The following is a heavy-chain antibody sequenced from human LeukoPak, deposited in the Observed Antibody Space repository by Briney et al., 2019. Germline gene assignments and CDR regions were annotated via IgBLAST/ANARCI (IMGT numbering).Heavy chain of an antibody. CDR2: IRYDGSNK. V-gene: IGHV3-30*02. CDR3: AKGEVVRGVVLNWFDP. J-gene: IGHJ5*02. D-gene: IGHD3-10*01. Sequence: GGSLRLSCAASGFTFSSYGMHWVRQAPGKGLEWVAFIRYDGSNKYYADSAKGRFTISRDNSKNTLYLQMNSLRAEDTAVYYCAKGEVVRGVVLNWFDPWGQGTLVTVSS. CDR1: GFTFSSYG.